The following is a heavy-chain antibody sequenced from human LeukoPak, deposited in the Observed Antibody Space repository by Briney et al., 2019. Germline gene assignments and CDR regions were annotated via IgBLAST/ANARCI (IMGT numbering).Heavy chain of an antibody. CDR3: ARVSSVWDAFDI. J-gene: IGHJ3*02. Sequence: PGGSLRLSCAASGFIFNNCWMHWVRQAPGKGLVWVSRINSDGSSASYADSVKGQFTISRDNAKNTLYLQMNSLRAEDTAVYYCARVSSVWDAFDIWGQGTVVTVSS. V-gene: IGHV3-74*01. CDR2: INSDGSSA. D-gene: IGHD6-19*01. CDR1: GFIFNNCW.